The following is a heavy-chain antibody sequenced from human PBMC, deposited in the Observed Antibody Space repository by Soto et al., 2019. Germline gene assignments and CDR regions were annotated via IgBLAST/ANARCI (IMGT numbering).Heavy chain of an antibody. D-gene: IGHD3-22*01. Sequence: GGSLRLSCAASGFTFSSYAMSWVRQAPGKGLEWVSAISGSGGSTYYADSVKGRFTISRDNSKNTLYLQMNSLRAEDTAVYYCAKDTSEKYYYDSSGYYHTPLFDYWGQGTLVTVSS. CDR1: GFTFSSYA. J-gene: IGHJ4*02. CDR3: AKDTSEKYYYDSSGYYHTPLFDY. CDR2: ISGSGGST. V-gene: IGHV3-23*01.